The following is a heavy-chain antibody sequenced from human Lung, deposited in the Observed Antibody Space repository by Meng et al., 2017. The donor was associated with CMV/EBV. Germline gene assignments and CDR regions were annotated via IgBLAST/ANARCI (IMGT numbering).Heavy chain of an antibody. CDR1: GGSISSSSYY. Sequence: SETLSLXXTVSGGSISSSSYYWGWIRQSPGKGLEWIGSIYYSGSTYYNPSLKSRVTISVDTSKNQFSLKLSSVTAADTAVYYCARGGYYYDSSGYYYPGGFDDWGQGTXVTGAS. J-gene: IGHJ4*02. CDR3: ARGGYYYDSSGYYYPGGFDD. CDR2: IYYSGST. D-gene: IGHD3-22*01. V-gene: IGHV4-39*07.